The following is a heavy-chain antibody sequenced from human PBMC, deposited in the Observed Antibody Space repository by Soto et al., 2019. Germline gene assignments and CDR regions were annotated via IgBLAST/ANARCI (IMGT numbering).Heavy chain of an antibody. CDR2: IIPIFGTA. V-gene: IGHV1-69*13. CDR1: GGTFSSYA. CDR3: ASNHPTGIYYYYGRDV. Sequence: SVKVSCKASGGTFSSYAISWVRQAPGQGLEWMGGIIPIFGTANYAQKFQGRVTITADESTSTAYMELSSLRSEDTAVYYCASNHPTGIYYYYGRDVWGQGTTVTVSS. D-gene: IGHD1-20*01. J-gene: IGHJ6*02.